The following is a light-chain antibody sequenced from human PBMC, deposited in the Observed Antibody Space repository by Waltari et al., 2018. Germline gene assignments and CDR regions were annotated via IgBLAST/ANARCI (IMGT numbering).Light chain of an antibody. CDR1: NRRVCGYDS. CDR3: SSQSSNSGVL. V-gene: IGLV2-14*03. Sequence: QSALTQTASVSGSPGQALPNPRTGNNRRVCGYDSVSWYQDLPGQAPKVIIYDVNNRPSGVSDRFSGSKSGNTASLTISGLQAEDEANYYWSSQSSNSGVLFGGGTKLTVL. CDR2: DVN. J-gene: IGLJ2*01.